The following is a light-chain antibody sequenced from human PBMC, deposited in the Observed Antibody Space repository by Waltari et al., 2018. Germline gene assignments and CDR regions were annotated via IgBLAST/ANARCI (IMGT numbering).Light chain of an antibody. CDR1: QGISRW. CDR2: DAS. CDR3: QQYSGYSGI. V-gene: IGKV1-5*01. J-gene: IGKJ4*01. Sequence: DIQLTQSPSTLSASVGDRVTITCRPSQGISRWLAWYQQKPGKPPKVLIYDASSLESGVPSRFSGSGSETEFTLVISNLQPDDVATYYCQQYSGYSGIFGGGTKVEIK.